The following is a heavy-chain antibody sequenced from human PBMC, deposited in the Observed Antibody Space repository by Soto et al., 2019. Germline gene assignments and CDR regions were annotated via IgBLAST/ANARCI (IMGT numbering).Heavy chain of an antibody. V-gene: IGHV3-33*01. CDR1: GFTFSSYG. CDR2: IWSDGSNK. CDR3: AREVLVRGIKYHAMDV. Sequence: QVQLVESGGGVVQPGRSLSLSCVASGFTFSSYGIHWVRQAPGKGLEWVAVIWSDGSNKYYADSVKGRFTISRDNTKNTLYLQMNSLRAEDTAVYYCAREVLVRGIKYHAMDVWGQGTTVTVSS. D-gene: IGHD3-10*01. J-gene: IGHJ6*02.